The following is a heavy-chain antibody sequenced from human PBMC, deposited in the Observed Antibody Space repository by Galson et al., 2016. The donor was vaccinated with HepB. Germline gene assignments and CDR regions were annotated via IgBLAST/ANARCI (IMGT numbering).Heavy chain of an antibody. CDR3: ARAPWELEEWEYYYGMDV. Sequence: TLSLTCTVSGGSISSGCYYWSWIRQHPGKGLEWIGYINYSGRTYYIPSLTSRVTISVDTSKNQFSMKLSCVTAADTAVYFCARAPWELEEWEYYYGMDVWGQGTTVTVSS. J-gene: IGHJ6*02. D-gene: IGHD1-1*01. CDR1: GGSISSGCYY. CDR2: INYSGRT. V-gene: IGHV4-31*03.